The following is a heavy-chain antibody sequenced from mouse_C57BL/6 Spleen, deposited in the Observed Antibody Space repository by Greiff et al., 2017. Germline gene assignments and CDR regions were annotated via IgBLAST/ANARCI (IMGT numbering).Heavy chain of an antibody. CDR3: ARDLYYYGSSYVGFAY. V-gene: IGHV3-6*01. Sequence: EVQLVESGPGLVKPSPSLSFTCSVTGYSITSGYYWYWIRQFPGNKLEWMGYISYDGSNNYNPSLKNRISITRDTSKNQFFLKLNSVTTEDTATYYCARDLYYYGSSYVGFAYWGQGTLVTVSA. CDR1: GYSITSGYY. J-gene: IGHJ3*01. CDR2: ISYDGSN. D-gene: IGHD1-1*01.